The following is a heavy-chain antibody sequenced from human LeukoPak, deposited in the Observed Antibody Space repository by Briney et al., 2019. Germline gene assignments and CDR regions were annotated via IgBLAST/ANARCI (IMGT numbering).Heavy chain of an antibody. CDR2: ISGSGGST. CDR3: AKLSYSSRPGYYGMDV. J-gene: IGHJ6*02. D-gene: IGHD6-13*01. V-gene: IGHV3-23*01. CDR1: GCTLSSDA. Sequence: GGSLRRSCAASGCTLSSDAMSWVRQAPGKGLEWVSAISGSGGSTYYADSVKGRFTISRDNSKNTLYLQMNSLRAEDTAVYYCAKLSYSSRPGYYGMDVWGQGTTVTVSS.